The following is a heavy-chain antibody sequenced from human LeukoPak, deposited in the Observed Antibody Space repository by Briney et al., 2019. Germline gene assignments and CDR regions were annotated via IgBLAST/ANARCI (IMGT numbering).Heavy chain of an antibody. CDR3: AAEVSEGQLVPRVGY. D-gene: IGHD6-6*01. CDR1: GGTFSSYT. CDR2: IIPILGMA. V-gene: IGHV1-69*02. J-gene: IGHJ4*02. Sequence: SVKVSCKASGGTFSSYTISWVRQAPGQGLEWMGRIIPILGMANYAQKFQGRVTITADKSTSTAYMELSSLRSEDTAVYYCAAEVSEGQLVPRVGYWGQGTLVTVSS.